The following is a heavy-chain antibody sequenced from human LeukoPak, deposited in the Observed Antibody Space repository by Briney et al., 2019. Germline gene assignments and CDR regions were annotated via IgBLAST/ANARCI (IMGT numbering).Heavy chain of an antibody. Sequence: PSETLSLTCTVSGGSISSSSYYWGWIRQPPGKGLEWIGSIYYSGSTYYNPSLKSRVTISVDTSKNQFSLKLSSVTAADTAVYYCARLEEVDIAVAGTWGQGTLVTVSS. CDR1: GGSISSSSYY. V-gene: IGHV4-39*07. CDR3: ARLEEVDIAVAGT. CDR2: IYYSGST. D-gene: IGHD6-19*01. J-gene: IGHJ5*02.